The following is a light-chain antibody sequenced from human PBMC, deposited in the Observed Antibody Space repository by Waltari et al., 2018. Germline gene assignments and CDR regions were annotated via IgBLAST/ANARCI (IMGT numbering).Light chain of an antibody. J-gene: IGKJ1*01. CDR1: QSISSY. V-gene: IGKV1-39*01. Sequence: DIQMTQSPSCMSASVGDRVTITCRASQSISSYLNWYQQKPGKAPKLLIYAASSLQSWVPSRFSGSGSGTDFTLPISSLQPEDFATYYCQQSYSTPPTFGQGTKVEIK. CDR3: QQSYSTPPT. CDR2: AAS.